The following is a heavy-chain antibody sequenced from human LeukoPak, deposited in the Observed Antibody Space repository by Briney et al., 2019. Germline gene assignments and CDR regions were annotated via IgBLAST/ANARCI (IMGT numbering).Heavy chain of an antibody. J-gene: IGHJ4*02. D-gene: IGHD6-13*01. CDR2: ISGSGGST. CDR3: AKEISSSWYEPLDY. Sequence: PGGSLRLSCAASGFTFSSYAMSWVRQAPGKRLEWVSAISGSGGSTYYADSVKGRFTISRDNSKNTLYLQMNSLRAEDTAVYYCAKEISSSWYEPLDYWGQGTLVTVSS. CDR1: GFTFSSYA. V-gene: IGHV3-23*01.